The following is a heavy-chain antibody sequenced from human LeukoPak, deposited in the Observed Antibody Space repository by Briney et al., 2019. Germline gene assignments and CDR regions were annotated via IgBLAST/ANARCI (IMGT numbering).Heavy chain of an antibody. D-gene: IGHD3-9*01. V-gene: IGHV4-34*01. J-gene: IGHJ6*03. CDR3: ARAYYDILMAYYYYYYMDV. Sequence: KPSETLSLTCAVYGGSFSGYYWSWVRQPPGKGLEWIGEINHSGSTNYNPSLKSRVTISVDTSKNQFSLKLSSVTAADTAVSYCARAYYDILMAYYYYYYMDVWGQGTLVTVSS. CDR2: INHSGST. CDR1: GGSFSGYY.